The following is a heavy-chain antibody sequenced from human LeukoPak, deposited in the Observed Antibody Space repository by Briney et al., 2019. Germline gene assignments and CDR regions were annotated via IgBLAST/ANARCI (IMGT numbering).Heavy chain of an antibody. CDR1: GFTFSIYG. CDR3: AKNSVGGSYYPIDY. CDR2: MSGSGGST. D-gene: IGHD1-26*01. Sequence: GGTLRLSCAASGFTFSIYGMSWVRQAPGRGLEWVSAMSGSGGSTYYADSVKGRFTISRDNSKNTLYLQMNSLRDEDTAIYSCAKNSVGGSYYPIDYWGQGTLVTVSS. V-gene: IGHV3-23*01. J-gene: IGHJ4*02.